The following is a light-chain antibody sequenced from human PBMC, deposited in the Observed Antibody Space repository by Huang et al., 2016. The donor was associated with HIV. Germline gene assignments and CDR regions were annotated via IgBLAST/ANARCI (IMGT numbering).Light chain of an antibody. J-gene: IGKJ4*01. CDR3: QQYGSSSLT. V-gene: IGKV3-20*01. CDR1: RSVSSIY. CDR2: GAS. Sequence: EIVLTQSPGTLSLSPGERATLSCRASRSVSSIYLAWYQQKPGQAPRLLIYGASNRATGIPDRFRGSGSGTDFTLTISRLEPEDFAVYFCQQYGSSSLTFGGGTKVEIK.